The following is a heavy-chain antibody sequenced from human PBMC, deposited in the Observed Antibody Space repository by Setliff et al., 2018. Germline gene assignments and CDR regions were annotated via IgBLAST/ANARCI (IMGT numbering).Heavy chain of an antibody. Sequence: ASVKVSCKASGYSFSDYGISWVRQAPGQGLEWMGWISAYNGNTKYAQKLQGRVTMATDISTSTAYMELRSLRSDDTAVYYCARERYFDNWGQGTLVTVSS. CDR3: ARERYFDN. CDR1: GYSFSDYG. V-gene: IGHV1-18*01. J-gene: IGHJ4*02. CDR2: ISAYNGNT.